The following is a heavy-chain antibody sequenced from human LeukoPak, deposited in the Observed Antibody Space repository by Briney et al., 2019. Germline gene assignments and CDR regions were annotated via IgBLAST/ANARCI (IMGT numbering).Heavy chain of an antibody. Sequence: PGGSLRLSCAASGFTFSTYWMSWVRQAPGKGLEWVANIKQDGSEKYYVDSVKGRFTISRDNAKNSLYLQMNSLRAEDTAVYYCARDNGGRFGYFGLWGRGTLVAVSS. D-gene: IGHD2-8*01. CDR3: ARDNGGRFGYFGL. CDR2: IKQDGSEK. CDR1: GFTFSTYW. V-gene: IGHV3-7*04. J-gene: IGHJ2*01.